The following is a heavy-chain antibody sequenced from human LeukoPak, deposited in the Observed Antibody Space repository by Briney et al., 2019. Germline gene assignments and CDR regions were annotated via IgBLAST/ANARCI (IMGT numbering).Heavy chain of an antibody. CDR1: GFSFSVYE. D-gene: IGHD4-17*01. J-gene: IGHJ4*02. CDR2: ISSSGTTT. V-gene: IGHV3-48*03. CDR3: ATLTVATSFDY. Sequence: GGSLRLSCAASGFSFSVYEMHWVRQAQGKGLEWFSDISSSGTTTYYADSVKGRFTISRDNAKNSLYLQMNRLRAEDTAVYYCATLTVATSFDYWGQGTLVTVSS.